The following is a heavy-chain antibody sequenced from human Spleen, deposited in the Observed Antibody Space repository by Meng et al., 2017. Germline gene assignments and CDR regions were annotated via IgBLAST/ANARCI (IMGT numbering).Heavy chain of an antibody. D-gene: IGHD3-3*01. J-gene: IGHJ4*02. V-gene: IGHV3-30*04. CDR3: ARGGEVVFDY. CDR2: ISYDGYNT. CDR1: GFTFSNYH. Sequence: QVQLAESGGGVVQPGRSLRLSCAASGFTFSNYHMYWVRQAPGKGLEWVSTISYDGYNTYSADSVKGRFTISRDNSKNTMYLQMNSLRPEDTAVYYCARGGEVVFDYWGQGTLVTVSS.